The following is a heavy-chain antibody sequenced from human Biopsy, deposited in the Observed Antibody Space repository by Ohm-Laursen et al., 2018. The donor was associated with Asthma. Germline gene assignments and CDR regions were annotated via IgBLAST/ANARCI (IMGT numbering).Heavy chain of an antibody. V-gene: IGHV1-18*01. Sequence: ASVKVSCRVSGYTFINYAIHWVRQAPGQRLEWMGWISVYNGSTKVAQKLQDRVTMITDTSTSTAYMELRSLRSDDTAVYFCARAVDYSHYYGIDVWGQGTTVTVS. J-gene: IGHJ6*02. CDR1: GYTFINYA. CDR2: ISVYNGST. D-gene: IGHD3-10*01. CDR3: ARAVDYSHYYGIDV.